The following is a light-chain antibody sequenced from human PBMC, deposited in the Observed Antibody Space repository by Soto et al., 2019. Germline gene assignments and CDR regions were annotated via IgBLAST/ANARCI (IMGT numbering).Light chain of an antibody. CDR2: EVS. J-gene: IGLJ2*01. CDR3: SSYTSSSTVV. V-gene: IGLV2-14*01. Sequence: QSALTQPASVSGSPGQSITISCTGTSSDVGGYNYVSWYQQHPGKAPKLMIYEVSNRPSGVSNRFSGSKSGNTASLTISGLQAEDEADYYCSSYTSSSTVVFGGGTKLTV. CDR1: SSDVGGYNY.